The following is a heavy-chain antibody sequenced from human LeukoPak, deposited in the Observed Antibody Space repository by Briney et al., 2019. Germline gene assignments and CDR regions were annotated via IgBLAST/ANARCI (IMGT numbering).Heavy chain of an antibody. J-gene: IGHJ5*02. D-gene: IGHD6-13*01. CDR1: GFTFSDYY. Sequence: GGSLRLSCAAPGFTFSDYYMSWIRQAPGKGLEWVSYISSSGSTIYYADSVKGRFTISRDNAKNSLYLQMNSLRAEDTAVYYCARRRRDSSSWLTYNWFDPWGQGTLVTVSS. V-gene: IGHV3-11*04. CDR3: ARRRRDSSSWLTYNWFDP. CDR2: ISSSGSTI.